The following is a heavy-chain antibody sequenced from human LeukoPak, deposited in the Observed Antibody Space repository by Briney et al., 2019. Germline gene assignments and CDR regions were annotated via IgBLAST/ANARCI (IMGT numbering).Heavy chain of an antibody. V-gene: IGHV3-48*03. J-gene: IGHJ6*02. CDR3: ARDTMIHYGMDV. CDR2: ISSSGSTV. D-gene: IGHD3-22*01. CDR1: GFTFSSYE. Sequence: QPGGSLRLSCAASGFTFSSYEMNWVRQAPGKGLEWVSYISSSGSTVYYADPVKGRFTISRDNAKNSLYLQMNSLRAEDTAVYYCARDTMIHYGMDVWGQGTTVTVSS.